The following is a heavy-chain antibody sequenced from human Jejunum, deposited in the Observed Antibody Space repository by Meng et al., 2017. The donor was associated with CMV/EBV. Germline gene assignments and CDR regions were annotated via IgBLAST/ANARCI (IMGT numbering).Heavy chain of an antibody. D-gene: IGHD6-19*01. CDR1: FTFGSYG. CDR2: IRYDGSNK. Sequence: FTFGSYGLHWVRQAPGKGLEWVAFIRYDGSNKYYADSVKGRFTISRDNSKNTLYLQMSSLRVEDTAVYYCAKSIAVAGNYYYGMDVWGQGTTVTVSS. V-gene: IGHV3-30*02. CDR3: AKSIAVAGNYYYGMDV. J-gene: IGHJ6*02.